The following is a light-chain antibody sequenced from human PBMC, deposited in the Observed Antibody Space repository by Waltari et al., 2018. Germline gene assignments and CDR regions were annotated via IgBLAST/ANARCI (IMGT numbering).Light chain of an antibody. J-gene: IGLJ2*01. CDR3: SLYTSDSPVV. CDR1: SSDIAYYNR. CDR2: EVR. V-gene: IGLV2-18*01. Sequence: QSALTQPPSVSGSPGQSVTISCTGTSSDIAYYNRVSWYQQPPGTAPKLIIYEVRNRPSWVPARFSGSKSGNTASLTISGLQAEDEADYYCSLYTSDSPVVFGGGTKLTVL.